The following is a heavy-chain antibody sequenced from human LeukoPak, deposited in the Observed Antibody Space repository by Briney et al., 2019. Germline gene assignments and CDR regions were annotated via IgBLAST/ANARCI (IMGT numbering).Heavy chain of an antibody. CDR3: ARGCGWRRLEEIDY. D-gene: IGHD1-1*01. CDR1: GGSISSSYYY. Sequence: SETLSLTCTVSGGSISSSYYYWGWIRQPPGKGLEWIGSIYSSGSTYYNPSLKSRVTISVDTSKNQFFLKLSSVTAADTAVYYCARGCGWRRLEEIDYWGQGTLVTVSS. V-gene: IGHV4-39*07. J-gene: IGHJ4*02. CDR2: IYSSGST.